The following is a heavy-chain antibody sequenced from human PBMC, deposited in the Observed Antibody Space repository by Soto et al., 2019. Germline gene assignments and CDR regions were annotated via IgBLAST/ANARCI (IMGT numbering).Heavy chain of an antibody. V-gene: IGHV3-23*01. D-gene: IGHD3-10*01. J-gene: IGHJ4*02. Sequence: GGSLRLSCAASGFTFSSYAMSWVRQAPGKGLEWVSAISGSGGSTYYADSVKGRFTISRDNSKNTLYLQMNSLRAEDTAVYYCAKDLDPAYYSPCTDYWGQGTLVTVSS. CDR2: ISGSGGST. CDR3: AKDLDPAYYSPCTDY. CDR1: GFTFSSYA.